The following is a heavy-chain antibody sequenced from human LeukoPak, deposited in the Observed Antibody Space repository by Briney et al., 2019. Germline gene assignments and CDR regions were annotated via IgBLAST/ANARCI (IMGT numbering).Heavy chain of an antibody. J-gene: IGHJ4*02. CDR2: ISGSGGST. CDR3: AKDLSRYYYGSGSYYVPIFDY. CDR1: GFTFSSYA. D-gene: IGHD3-10*01. V-gene: IGHV3-23*01. Sequence: GESLRLSCAASGFTFSSYAMSWVRQAPGKGLEWVSAISGSGGSTYYADSVKGRFTISRDNSKNTLYLQMNSLRAEDTAVYYCAKDLSRYYYGSGSYYVPIFDYWGQGTLVTVSS.